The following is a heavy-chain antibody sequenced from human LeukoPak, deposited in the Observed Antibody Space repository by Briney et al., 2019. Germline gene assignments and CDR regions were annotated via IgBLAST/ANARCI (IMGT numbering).Heavy chain of an antibody. J-gene: IGHJ4*02. D-gene: IGHD3-9*01. Sequence: ASVKVSCKAYGYTFTSYGISWVRQAPGQGLEWMGWISAYNGNTNYAQKLQGRVTMTTDTSTSTAYMELRSLRSDDTAVYYCARDLDDILTAYKPITYYFDYWGQGTLVTVSS. CDR3: ARDLDDILTAYKPITYYFDY. CDR2: ISAYNGNT. CDR1: GYTFTSYG. V-gene: IGHV1-18*01.